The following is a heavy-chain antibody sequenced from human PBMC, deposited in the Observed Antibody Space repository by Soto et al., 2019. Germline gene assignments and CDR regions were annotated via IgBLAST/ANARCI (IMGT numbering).Heavy chain of an antibody. J-gene: IGHJ6*03. CDR1: GGSIRAYY. V-gene: IGHV4-59*08. CDR3: ARTYSIYAYYDYYIDF. Sequence: PSQTLSLTCTVSGGSIRAYYWNWIRQPPGKGLEWIGHIYYSVTTNYNPSLKSRATISVDTAKNLFSLKLGSVTGADTAVYFCARTYSIYAYYDYYIDFCGKGTMVTVFS. D-gene: IGHD4-4*01. CDR2: IYYSVTT.